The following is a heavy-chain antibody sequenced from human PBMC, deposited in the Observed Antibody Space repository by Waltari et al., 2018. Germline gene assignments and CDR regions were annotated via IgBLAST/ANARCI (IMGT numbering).Heavy chain of an antibody. J-gene: IGHJ5*02. V-gene: IGHV4-61*02. D-gene: IGHD1-1*01. Sequence: QVQLQESGPGLVKPSETLSLTCTVSGGSISAGTYYWSWVRQPAGKGLEWIGRVYTTGSTKYNPSLKSRVSIAVDTSKNQFSLRLISVTAEDTAVYYCARGGFAGTLGFDPWGQGTLVTVSS. CDR1: GGSISAGTYY. CDR2: VYTTGST. CDR3: ARGGFAGTLGFDP.